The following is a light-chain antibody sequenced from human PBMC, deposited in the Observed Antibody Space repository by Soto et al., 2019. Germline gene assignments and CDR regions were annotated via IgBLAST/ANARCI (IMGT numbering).Light chain of an antibody. CDR3: QQRSNWPRT. Sequence: EIVLTQSPATLSLSPGERATLSCRASQSVSKYLAWYQQKPGQAPRLLIYDASNRTTGIPARFSGSGSGTDFTLTISSLEPEDFVVYYCQQRSNWPRTFGQGTKVDIK. J-gene: IGKJ1*01. CDR1: QSVSKY. CDR2: DAS. V-gene: IGKV3-11*01.